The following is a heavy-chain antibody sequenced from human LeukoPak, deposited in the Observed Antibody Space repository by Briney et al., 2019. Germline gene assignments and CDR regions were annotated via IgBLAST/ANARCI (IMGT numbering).Heavy chain of an antibody. CDR3: ARDVVLDY. CDR1: GFTFSSYA. Sequence: GRSLRLSCAASGFTFSSYAMHWVRQAPGKGLVWVAVISYDGSNKYYADSVKGRFTISRDNSKNTLYLQMNSLRAEDTAVYYCARDVVLDYWGQGTLVTVSP. D-gene: IGHD2-21*01. J-gene: IGHJ4*02. CDR2: ISYDGSNK. V-gene: IGHV3-30*04.